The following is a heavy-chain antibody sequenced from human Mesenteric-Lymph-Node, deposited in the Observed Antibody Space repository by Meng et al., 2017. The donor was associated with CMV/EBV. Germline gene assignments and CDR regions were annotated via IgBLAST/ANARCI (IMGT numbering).Heavy chain of an antibody. D-gene: IGHD3-16*01. CDR2: IYYSGST. J-gene: IGHJ6*02. CDR1: GGSINNDY. CDR3: GRWGHGMDV. V-gene: IGHV4-59*01. Sequence: SETLSLTCTVSGGSINNDYWNWIRQPPGKGLEWIGYIYYSGSTTYNPSLKSRVTVSVDTSKNQFSLKLSSVTAADTAVYYCGRWGHGMDVWGQGTTVTVSS.